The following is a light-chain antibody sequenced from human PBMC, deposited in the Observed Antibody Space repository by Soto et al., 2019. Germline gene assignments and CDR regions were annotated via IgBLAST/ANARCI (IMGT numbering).Light chain of an antibody. V-gene: IGKV3-11*01. Sequence: EIVLTQSPATLSLSPGETATLSCRASQSITWYLAWYQQKPGQAPRLLISDASNRATGIPARFSGSGSGTDFTLTISDLEPEDFAVYYCQQRYSWVTFGGGTRVEIK. J-gene: IGKJ4*01. CDR1: QSITWY. CDR3: QQRYSWVT. CDR2: DAS.